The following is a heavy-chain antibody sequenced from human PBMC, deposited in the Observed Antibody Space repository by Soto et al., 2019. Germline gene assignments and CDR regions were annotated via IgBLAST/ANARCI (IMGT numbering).Heavy chain of an antibody. Sequence: GGSLRLSCAASGFTFSSYAMSWVRQAPGKGLEWVSAIRGSGGSTYYADSVKGRFTISRDNSKDTLYLQMNSLRAEDTAVYYCAKVPYYDILTGYHYFDYWGQGTLVTVSS. D-gene: IGHD3-9*01. J-gene: IGHJ4*02. CDR1: GFTFSSYA. CDR3: AKVPYYDILTGYHYFDY. V-gene: IGHV3-23*01. CDR2: IRGSGGST.